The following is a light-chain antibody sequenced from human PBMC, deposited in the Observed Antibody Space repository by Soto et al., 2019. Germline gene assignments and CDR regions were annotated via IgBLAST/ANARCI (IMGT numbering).Light chain of an antibody. Sequence: QSVLTQPASVSGSPGQSIAISCTGTSSDIGAYAYVSWYQQHPGKIPKLIVFDVNYRPSGVSSRFSGSKSGNTASLTISGLQAEDEADYYCGSYTRSNSVIFGGVTKLTVL. CDR3: GSYTRSNSVI. CDR1: SSDIGAYAY. CDR2: DVN. J-gene: IGLJ2*01. V-gene: IGLV2-14*03.